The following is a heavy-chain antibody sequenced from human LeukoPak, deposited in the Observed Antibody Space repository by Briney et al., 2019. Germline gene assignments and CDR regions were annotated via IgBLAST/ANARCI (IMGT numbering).Heavy chain of an antibody. V-gene: IGHV3-48*01. D-gene: IGHD6-13*01. CDR1: GFTFSTYS. J-gene: IGHJ4*02. CDR3: ARAGYSSSWYSD. Sequence: PGGSLGLSCAGSGFTFSTYSMNWVRQAPGKGLEWVSDISRSSSTIYYADSVKGRFTISRDNAKNSLYLQMNSLRAEDTAVYYCARAGYSSSWYSDWGQGTLVTVSS. CDR2: ISRSSSTI.